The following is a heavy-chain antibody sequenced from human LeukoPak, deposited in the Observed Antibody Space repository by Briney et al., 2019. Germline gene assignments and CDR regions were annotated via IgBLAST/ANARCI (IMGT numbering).Heavy chain of an antibody. D-gene: IGHD3-10*01. Sequence: GGSLRLSCAASGFTFSKDDFHWVRQAPGKGLEWVSGISWNSGSIGYADSVKGRFTISRDNAKNSLYLQMNSLRAEDTALYYCAKGRGSGSYYNSYYFDYWGQGTLVTVSS. V-gene: IGHV3-9*01. J-gene: IGHJ4*02. CDR3: AKGRGSGSYYNSYYFDY. CDR2: ISWNSGSI. CDR1: GFTFSKDD.